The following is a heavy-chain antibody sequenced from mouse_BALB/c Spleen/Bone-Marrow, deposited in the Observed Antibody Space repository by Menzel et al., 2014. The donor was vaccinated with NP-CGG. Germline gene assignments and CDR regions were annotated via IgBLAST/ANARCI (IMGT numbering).Heavy chain of an antibody. J-gene: IGHJ3*01. CDR2: INPYNGGT. Sequence: VQLKESGPELVKPGASMKISCKASGYSFTGYTMNWVKQSHGKNLEWIGLINPYNGGTSYNQKFKGKATLTVDKSSSTARMELLSLTSEDSAVYYCARDYGNPSPFAYWGQGTLVTVSA. CDR3: ARDYGNPSPFAY. D-gene: IGHD2-1*01. CDR1: GYSFTGYT. V-gene: IGHV1-37*01.